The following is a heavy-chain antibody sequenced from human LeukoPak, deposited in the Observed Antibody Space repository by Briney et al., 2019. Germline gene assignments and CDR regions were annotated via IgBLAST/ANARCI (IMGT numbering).Heavy chain of an antibody. V-gene: IGHV3-64*01. CDR3: ARGFYFEARLDY. D-gene: IGHD3-9*01. J-gene: IGHJ4*02. CDR2: ISTNGGST. Sequence: GGSLRLSCAAPGFTFSSYAMHWVRQAPGKGLEYVSGISTNGGSTYYANSVKGRFTISRDNSENTLYLQMGSLRAEDMAVYYCARGFYFEARLDYWGQGTLVTVSS. CDR1: GFTFSSYA.